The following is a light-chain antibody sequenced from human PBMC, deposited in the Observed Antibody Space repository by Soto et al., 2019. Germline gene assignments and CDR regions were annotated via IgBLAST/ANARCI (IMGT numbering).Light chain of an antibody. Sequence: QSALTQHPSASGSPGQSVTISCTGSSSDVGGYDYVSWYQQHPGKAPQLLIYEVTKRPSGVPDRFSGSKSGNTASLTVSGLQAEDEADYYCSSYAGTSILYVFGGGTKVTVL. CDR2: EVT. CDR1: SSDVGGYDY. V-gene: IGLV2-8*01. CDR3: SSYAGTSILYV. J-gene: IGLJ1*01.